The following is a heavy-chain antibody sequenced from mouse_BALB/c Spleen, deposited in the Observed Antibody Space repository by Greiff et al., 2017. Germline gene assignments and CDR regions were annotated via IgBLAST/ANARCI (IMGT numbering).Heavy chain of an antibody. J-gene: IGHJ4*01. V-gene: IGHV6-6*02. CDR3: TRGYDVGAMDY. D-gene: IGHD2-2*01. Sequence: DVKLVESGGGLVQPGGSMKLSCVASGFTFSSYWMSWVRQSPEKGLEWVAEIRLKSDNYATHYAESVKGKFTISRDDSKSRLYLQMNSLRAEDTGIYYCTRGYDVGAMDYWGQGTSVTVS. CDR2: IRLKSDNYAT. CDR1: GFTFSSYW.